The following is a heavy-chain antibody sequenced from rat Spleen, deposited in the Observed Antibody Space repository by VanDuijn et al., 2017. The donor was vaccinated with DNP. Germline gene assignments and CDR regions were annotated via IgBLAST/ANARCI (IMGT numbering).Heavy chain of an antibody. Sequence: EVQLVDSGGGLVQPGRSLKLSCTVSGFTLSDFYMAWVRQAPKKGLEWVATISTSGSKIYYADSVKGRFTISRDNAKSSLFLQMNSLTSEDTATYYCAKAGGYSPWYFDYWGQGVMVTVSS. V-gene: IGHV5-25*01. D-gene: IGHD1-11*01. J-gene: IGHJ2*01. CDR1: GFTLSDFY. CDR2: ISTSGSKI. CDR3: AKAGGYSPWYFDY.